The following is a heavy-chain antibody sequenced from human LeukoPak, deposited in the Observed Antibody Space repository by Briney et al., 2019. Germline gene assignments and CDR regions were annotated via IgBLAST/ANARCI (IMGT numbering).Heavy chain of an antibody. D-gene: IGHD1-26*01. Sequence: PGGSLRLSCAASGITFSNYGMHWVRQAPGKGLEWVAFIRYEGSDKYYADSVKGRFTISRDNSKITLFLQMNGLRAEDTAVYYCSKDLSPMVGAKILDYWGQGTLVTVSS. CDR2: IRYEGSDK. CDR1: GITFSNYG. J-gene: IGHJ4*02. CDR3: SKDLSPMVGAKILDY. V-gene: IGHV3-30*02.